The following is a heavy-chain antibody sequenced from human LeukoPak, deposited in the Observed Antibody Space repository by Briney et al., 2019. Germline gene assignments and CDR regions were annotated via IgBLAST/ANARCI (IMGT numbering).Heavy chain of an antibody. Sequence: TGGSLRLSCAASGFTFSSYAMSWVRQAPGKGLEWVSAISGSGGSTYYADSVKGRFTISRDNSKNTLYLQMNSLRAEDTAVYYCAKVRNGSGSYYVYWGQGTLVTVSS. CDR3: AKVRNGSGSYYVY. V-gene: IGHV3-23*01. CDR1: GFTFSSYA. CDR2: ISGSGGST. J-gene: IGHJ4*02. D-gene: IGHD3-10*01.